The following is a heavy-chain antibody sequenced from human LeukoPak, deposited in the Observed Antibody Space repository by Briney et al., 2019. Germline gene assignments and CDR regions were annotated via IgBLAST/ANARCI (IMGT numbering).Heavy chain of an antibody. CDR2: ISAYNGNT. CDR1: GYTFTSYG. J-gene: IGHJ3*02. Sequence: ASVKVSCKASGYTFTSYGISWVRQSPGQRLEWMGWISAYNGNTNYAQKLQGRVTMTTDTSTSTAYMELRSLRSDDTAVYYCARDQSDWQDAFDIWGQGTMVTVSS. V-gene: IGHV1-18*01. CDR3: ARDQSDWQDAFDI. D-gene: IGHD2-21*01.